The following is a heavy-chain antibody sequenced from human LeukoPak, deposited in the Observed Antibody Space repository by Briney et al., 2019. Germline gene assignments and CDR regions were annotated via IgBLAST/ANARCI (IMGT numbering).Heavy chain of an antibody. J-gene: IGHJ5*02. CDR2: INPSGGST. D-gene: IGHD3-22*01. CDR3: ARDLAYYYDSSGYYDEDWFDP. CDR1: GYTFTSYY. Sequence: ASVKVSCKASGYTFTSYYMHWVRQAPGQGLEWMGIINPSGGSTSYAQKFQGRVTMTRDTSISTAYMELSRLRSDDTAVYYCARDLAYYYDSSGYYDEDWFDPWGQGTLVTVSS. V-gene: IGHV1-46*01.